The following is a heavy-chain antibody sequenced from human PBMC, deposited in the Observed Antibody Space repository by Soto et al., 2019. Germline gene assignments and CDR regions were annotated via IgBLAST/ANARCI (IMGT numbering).Heavy chain of an antibody. D-gene: IGHD1-26*01. Sequence: PSETLSLTCTVSGGSISSGGYYWSWIRQHPGKGLEWIGYIYYSGSTNYNPSLKSRVTLSVDTSKNQFSLKLSSVTAADTAMYYCASYSTYFDYWGQGTLVTVSS. CDR1: GGSISSGGYY. V-gene: IGHV4-61*08. J-gene: IGHJ4*02. CDR2: IYYSGST. CDR3: ASYSTYFDY.